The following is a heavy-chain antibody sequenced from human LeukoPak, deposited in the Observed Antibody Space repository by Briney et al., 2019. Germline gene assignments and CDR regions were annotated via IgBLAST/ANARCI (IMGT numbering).Heavy chain of an antibody. J-gene: IGHJ4*02. Sequence: PSETLSLTCTVSGGSISSSSYYWGWIRQPPGKGLEWIGSIYYSGSTYYNPSLKSRVTISVDTSKNQFSLKLSSVTAADTAVYYCARDGGCSSTSCYTSFVYWGQGTLVTVSS. CDR2: IYYSGST. V-gene: IGHV4-39*07. D-gene: IGHD2-2*02. CDR3: ARDGGCSSTSCYTSFVY. CDR1: GGSISSSSYY.